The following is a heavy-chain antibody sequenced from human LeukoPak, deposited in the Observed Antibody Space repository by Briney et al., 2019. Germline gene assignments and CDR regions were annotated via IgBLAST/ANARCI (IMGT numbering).Heavy chain of an antibody. J-gene: IGHJ6*03. Sequence: PSETLSLTCTVSGGSISSGSYYWSWIRQPAGKGLEWIGRIYTSGSTNYNPSLKSRVTISVDTSKNQFSLKLSSVTAADTAVYYCAREFYDSSGYYPYYYYYYMDVWGKGTTVTISS. D-gene: IGHD3-22*01. CDR2: IYTSGST. V-gene: IGHV4-61*02. CDR1: GGSISSGSYY. CDR3: AREFYDSSGYYPYYYYYYMDV.